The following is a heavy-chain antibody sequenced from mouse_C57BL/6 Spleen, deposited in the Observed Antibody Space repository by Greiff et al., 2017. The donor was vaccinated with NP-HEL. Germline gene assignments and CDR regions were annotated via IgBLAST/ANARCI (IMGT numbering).Heavy chain of an antibody. CDR3: ARQDYYGSSYDWYFDV. J-gene: IGHJ1*03. D-gene: IGHD1-1*01. Sequence: EVKVEESGGDLVKPGGSLKLSCAASGFTFSSYGMSWVRQTPDKRLEWVATISSGGSYTYYPDSVKGRFTISRDNANNTLYLQMSSLKSEDTAMYYCARQDYYGSSYDWYFDVWGTGTTVTVAS. V-gene: IGHV5-6*02. CDR1: GFTFSSYG. CDR2: ISSGGSYT.